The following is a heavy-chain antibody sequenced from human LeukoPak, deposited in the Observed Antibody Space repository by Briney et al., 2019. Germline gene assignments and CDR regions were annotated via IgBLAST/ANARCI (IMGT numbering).Heavy chain of an antibody. V-gene: IGHV1-46*01. J-gene: IGHJ3*02. CDR1: GYTFTSYY. Sequence: GASVKVSCKASGYTFTSYYMHWVRQAPGQGLEWMGIINPSGGSTSYAQKFQGRVTMTRDMSTSTVYMELSSLRSEDTAVYYCARDSPIRQGFDIWGQGTMVTVSS. CDR3: ARDSPIRQGFDI. CDR2: INPSGGST.